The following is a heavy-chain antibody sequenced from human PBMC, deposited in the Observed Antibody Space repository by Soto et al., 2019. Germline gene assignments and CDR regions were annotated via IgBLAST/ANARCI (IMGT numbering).Heavy chain of an antibody. J-gene: IGHJ6*02. CDR3: ARDVWSVALDV. CDR2: IWYDGSNK. D-gene: IGHD2-21*01. CDR1: GFSFNNYG. Sequence: QVQLVESGGGVVQPGRSLRLSCAASGFSFNNYGMHWVRQAPGKGLEWVAVIWYDGSNKYYVDSLKGRFTVSRDISNNTLYLQMNSLRVEDTAVYYCARDVWSVALDVWGQGTTVTVSS. V-gene: IGHV3-33*01.